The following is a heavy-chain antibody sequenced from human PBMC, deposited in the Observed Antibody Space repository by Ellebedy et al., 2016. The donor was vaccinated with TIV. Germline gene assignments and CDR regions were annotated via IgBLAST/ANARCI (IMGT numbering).Heavy chain of an antibody. D-gene: IGHD2-15*01. V-gene: IGHV3-48*02. CDR1: GFTFNSYS. CDR3: ARCRAAAYYSGLDV. J-gene: IGHJ6*02. CDR2: ISGSSLSI. Sequence: GESLKISCAASGFTFNSYSMNWARQAPGKGLEWVSYISGSSLSIYYADSVKGRFTISRDNAKNSLYLQMHSLRDEDTAVYYCARCRAAAYYSGLDVWGQGTTVTVSS.